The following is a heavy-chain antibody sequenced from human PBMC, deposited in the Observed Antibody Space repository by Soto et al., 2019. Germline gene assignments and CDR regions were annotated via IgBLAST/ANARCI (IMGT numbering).Heavy chain of an antibody. Sequence: EVQLVESGGGLVQPGGSLRLSCAASGFMFSTYWMTWVRQAPGKGLEWVASIKQDETEKYYVDSVKGRFIISRDNAKNPLYRQMNSLRAEDTALYYCARDVGYGDYWGQGTLVTVSS. D-gene: IGHD5-12*01. V-gene: IGHV3-7*04. CDR2: IKQDETEK. CDR1: GFMFSTYW. J-gene: IGHJ4*02. CDR3: ARDVGYGDY.